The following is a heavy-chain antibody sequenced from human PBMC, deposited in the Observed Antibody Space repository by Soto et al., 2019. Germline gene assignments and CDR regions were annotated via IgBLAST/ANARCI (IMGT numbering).Heavy chain of an antibody. CDR2: IYYSGST. D-gene: IGHD6-13*01. Sequence: TSETLSLTCTVSGGSISSYYWSWIRQPPGKGLEWIGYIYYSGSTNYNPSLKSRVTISVDTSKNQFSLKLSSVTAADTAVYYCARVIRSSSGYYYYYMDVWGKGTTVTVSS. J-gene: IGHJ6*03. V-gene: IGHV4-59*01. CDR3: ARVIRSSSGYYYYYMDV. CDR1: GGSISSYY.